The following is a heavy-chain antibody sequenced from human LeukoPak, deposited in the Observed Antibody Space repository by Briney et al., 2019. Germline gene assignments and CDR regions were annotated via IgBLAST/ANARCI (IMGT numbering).Heavy chain of an antibody. V-gene: IGHV3-7*01. Sequence: GGSLRLSCAASGFTFNSYWMSWVRQAPGKGLEWVANIKQDGSEKYYVDSVKGRFTISRDNAKNSQYLQMNSLRAEDTAVYYCATSVGDGYDSNWGQGTLVTVSS. CDR2: IKQDGSEK. CDR3: ATSVGDGYDSN. J-gene: IGHJ4*02. D-gene: IGHD5-12*01. CDR1: GFTFNSYW.